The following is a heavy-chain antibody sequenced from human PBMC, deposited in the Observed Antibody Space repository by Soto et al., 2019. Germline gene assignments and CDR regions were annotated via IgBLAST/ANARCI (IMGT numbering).Heavy chain of an antibody. CDR2: ISYDGSNK. J-gene: IGHJ6*02. V-gene: IGHV3-30*19. D-gene: IGHD4-17*01. CDR1: GFTFSSYG. Sequence: GGSLRLSCAASGFTFSSYGMHWVRQAPGKGLEWVAVISYDGSNKYYADSVKGRFTISRDNSKNTLYLQMNSLRAEDTAVYYCARDLSDYGDYMPDYHYYGMDFRGQGTTVTVSS. CDR3: ARDLSDYGDYMPDYHYYGMDF.